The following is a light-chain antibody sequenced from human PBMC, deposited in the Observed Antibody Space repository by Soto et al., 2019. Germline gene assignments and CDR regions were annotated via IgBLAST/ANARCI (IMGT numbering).Light chain of an antibody. V-gene: IGKV4-1*01. CDR2: WAS. CDR1: QSVLYSSNNKNS. Sequence: DIVMTQAPDSLAVSLGERATINCKSSQSVLYSSNNKNSFAWYQQKLGQPPKLLIYWASTRESGVPDRFSGSGSGTDFTLTVSSLQAEDVAVYYCQQYYSTPPTFGQGTKVEIK. CDR3: QQYYSTPPT. J-gene: IGKJ1*01.